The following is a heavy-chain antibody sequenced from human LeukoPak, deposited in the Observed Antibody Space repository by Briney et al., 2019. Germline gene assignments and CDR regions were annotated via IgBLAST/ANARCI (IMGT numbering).Heavy chain of an antibody. CDR1: GYSFTSYW. CDR3: ARDSQIAVAANY. CDR2: VDPSDSYT. Sequence: GESLKISCKGSGYSFTSYWISWVRQMPGKGLEWMGRVDPSDSYTNYSPSFQGHVTISADKSISTAYPQWSSLKASDTAMYYCARDSQIAVAANYWGQGTLVTVSS. V-gene: IGHV5-10-1*01. D-gene: IGHD6-19*01. J-gene: IGHJ4*02.